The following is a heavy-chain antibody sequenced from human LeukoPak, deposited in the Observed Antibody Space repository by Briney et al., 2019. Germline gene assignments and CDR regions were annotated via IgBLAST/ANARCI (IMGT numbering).Heavy chain of an antibody. D-gene: IGHD3-9*01. CDR1: GFTFSSYT. V-gene: IGHV3-23*01. J-gene: IGHJ6*03. CDR2: ISGSGGST. CDR3: AKDGGEYYDILTGYYPRLYYMDV. Sequence: PGGSLRLSCEASGFTFSSYTMNWVRQAPGKGLEWVSAISGSGGSTYYADSVKGRFTISRDNSKNTLYLQMNSLRAEDTAVYYCAKDGGEYYDILTGYYPRLYYMDVWGKGTTVTISS.